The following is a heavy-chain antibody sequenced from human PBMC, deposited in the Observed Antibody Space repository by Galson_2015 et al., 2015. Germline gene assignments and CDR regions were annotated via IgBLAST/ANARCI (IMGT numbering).Heavy chain of an antibody. CDR3: ARGWEASH. CDR2: IYPRDSDT. CDR1: GYTFTSYW. V-gene: IGHV5-51*01. D-gene: IGHD1-26*01. J-gene: IGHJ1*01. Sequence: SGAEVKKPGESLKISCTGSGYTFTSYWIGWVRQMPGKGLEWMGIIYPRDSDTRYSPSFQGQVTISADKSISTAYLQWDSLKASDTAVYYCARGWEASHWGQGTLITVSS.